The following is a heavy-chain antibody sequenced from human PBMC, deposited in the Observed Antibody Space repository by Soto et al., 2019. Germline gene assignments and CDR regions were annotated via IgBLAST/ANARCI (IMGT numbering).Heavy chain of an antibody. Sequence: QVQLVQSGAEVKKPGSSAKVSCKASGGTFNTFAFTWVRQAPGQGFEWMGGVIPLFNTPDYAQKFQGRVKITADESTSTVYLELSGLSSDDTAVDFCGLASKWELLGYFYGMDVWGQGTTVMVS. D-gene: IGHD1-26*01. CDR3: GLASKWELLGYFYGMDV. CDR2: VIPLFNTP. V-gene: IGHV1-69*01. J-gene: IGHJ6*02. CDR1: GGTFNTFA.